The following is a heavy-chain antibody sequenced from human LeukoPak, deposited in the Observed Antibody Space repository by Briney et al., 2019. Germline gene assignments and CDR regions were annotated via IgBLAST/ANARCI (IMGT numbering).Heavy chain of an antibody. CDR2: IIPILGIA. CDR1: GGTFSSYA. Sequence: SVKVSCKASGGTFSSYAISWVRQAPGQGLEWMGRIIPILGIANYAQKFQGRVTITADKSTSTAYMELSRLRSEDTAVYYCARVDGLLGYYYYGMDVWGQGTTVTVSS. CDR3: ARVDGLLGYYYYGMDV. D-gene: IGHD2-21*02. J-gene: IGHJ6*02. V-gene: IGHV1-69*04.